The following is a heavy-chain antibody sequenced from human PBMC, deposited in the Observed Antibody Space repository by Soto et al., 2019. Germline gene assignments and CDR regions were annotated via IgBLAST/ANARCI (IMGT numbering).Heavy chain of an antibody. J-gene: IGHJ6*02. CDR1: GGSISSSGYY. CDR3: ARHYYDSSGYPAPYYHSMDV. V-gene: IGHV4-39*01. D-gene: IGHD3-22*01. CDR2: IFYSGTT. Sequence: SETLSLTCTVSGGSISSSGYYWGWIRQSPGKGLEWIGTIFYSGTTYYNPSLESRITISQDTSNNQFSLKLTSVTAADTAVYYCARHYYDSSGYPAPYYHSMDVWGQGTTVTVSS.